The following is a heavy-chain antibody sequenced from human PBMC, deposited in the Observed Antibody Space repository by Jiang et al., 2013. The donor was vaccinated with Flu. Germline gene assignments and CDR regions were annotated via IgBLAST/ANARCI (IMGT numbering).Heavy chain of an antibody. CDR2: ISAYNGNT. D-gene: IGHD2-8*02. J-gene: IGHJ4*02. CDR1: GYTFTSYG. V-gene: IGHV1-18*01. Sequence: SVKVSCKASGYTFTSYGISWVRQAPGQGLEWMGWISAYNGNTKYTQKLQGRVTMTTDISTSTAYMELRSLRSDDTAVYYCARDCTGGDCLGDCWGQGTLVTVSS. CDR3: ARDCTGGDCLGDC.